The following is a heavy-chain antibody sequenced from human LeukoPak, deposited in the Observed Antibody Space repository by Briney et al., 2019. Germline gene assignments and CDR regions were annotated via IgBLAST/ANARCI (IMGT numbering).Heavy chain of an antibody. CDR3: ARLEGATAFDV. J-gene: IGHJ3*01. V-gene: IGHV3-73*01. D-gene: IGHD1-26*01. CDR2: IRSKANNYAT. CDR1: VFTFSGSA. Sequence: PGGSLRLSCVASVFTFSGSAMHWVRQASGKGLERVGRIRSKANNYATTYAASVKGRFTISRDDSKDTAYLQMNSLKTEDTAVYYCARLEGATAFDVWGQGTMVTVSS.